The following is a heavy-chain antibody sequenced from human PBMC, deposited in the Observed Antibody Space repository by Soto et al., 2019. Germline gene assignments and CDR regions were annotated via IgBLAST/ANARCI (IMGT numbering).Heavy chain of an antibody. J-gene: IGHJ4*02. CDR3: ASSFLIVGATRRYFDY. V-gene: IGHV4-59*01. CDR2: IYYSGST. CDR1: GGSISSYY. Sequence: SETLSLTCTVSGGSISSYYWSWIRQPPGKGLEWIGYIYYSGSTNYNPSLKSRVTISVDTSKNQFSLKLSSVTAADTAVYYCASSFLIVGATRRYFDYWGQGTLVTVSS. D-gene: IGHD1-26*01.